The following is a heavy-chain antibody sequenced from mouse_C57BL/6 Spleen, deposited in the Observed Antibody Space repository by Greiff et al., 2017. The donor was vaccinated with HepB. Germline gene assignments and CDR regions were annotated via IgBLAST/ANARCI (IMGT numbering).Heavy chain of an antibody. CDR3: ARGTGHFDY. J-gene: IGHJ2*01. CDR1: GYSITSGYY. V-gene: IGHV3-6*01. CDR2: ISYDGSN. Sequence: EVKLVESGPGLVKPSQSLSLTCSVTGYSITSGYYWNWIRQFPGNKLEWMGYISYDGSNNYNPSLKNRISITRDTSKNQFFLKLNSVTTEDTATYYCARGTGHFDYWGQGTTLTVSS. D-gene: IGHD4-1*01.